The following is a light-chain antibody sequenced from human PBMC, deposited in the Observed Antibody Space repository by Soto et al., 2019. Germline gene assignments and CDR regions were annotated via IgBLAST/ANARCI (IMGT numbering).Light chain of an antibody. Sequence: AIRMTQSPSSLSASTGDRVTITCRASQGISSYLAWYQQKPGKAPKLLIYAASTLQSGVPSRFSGSGSGTDFTLTIRCLQSEDFATYYCQQYYSYPGITFGPGTKVDIK. V-gene: IGKV1-8*01. CDR2: AAS. J-gene: IGKJ3*01. CDR1: QGISSY. CDR3: QQYYSYPGIT.